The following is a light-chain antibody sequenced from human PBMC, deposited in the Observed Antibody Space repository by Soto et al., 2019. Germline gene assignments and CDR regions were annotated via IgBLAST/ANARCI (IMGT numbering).Light chain of an antibody. CDR1: QGVSTW. V-gene: IGKV1D-12*01. CDR2: TAS. J-gene: IGKJ4*01. Sequence: DIQMTQSPSSVSASVGDRDTITCRASQGVSTWLAWYQQKPGKAPNLLIYTASSLQSGVPSRFSRGRSGTDVTLTISSLQPEDFAPYYCQQTTAFPLTFGGGTKVVI. CDR3: QQTTAFPLT.